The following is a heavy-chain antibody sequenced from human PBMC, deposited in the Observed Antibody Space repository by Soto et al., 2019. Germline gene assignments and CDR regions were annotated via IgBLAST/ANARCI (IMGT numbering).Heavy chain of an antibody. D-gene: IGHD2-21*01. CDR3: ATDRARGCGGDYYYYGMDV. J-gene: IGHJ6*02. V-gene: IGHV1-24*01. Sequence: ASVKVSCKVSGYTLTELSMDWVRQAPGKGLEWMGGFDPEDGETIYAQKFQGRVTMTEDTSTDTAYMELSSLRSEDTAVYYCATDRARGCGGDYYYYGMDVWGQGTTVTVSS. CDR1: GYTLTELS. CDR2: FDPEDGET.